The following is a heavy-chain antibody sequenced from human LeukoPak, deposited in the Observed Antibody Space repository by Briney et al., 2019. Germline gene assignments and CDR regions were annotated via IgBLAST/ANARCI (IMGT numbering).Heavy chain of an antibody. V-gene: IGHV3-7*01. J-gene: IGHJ4*02. CDR2: IKQDGGEE. Sequence: GGSLRLSCAASGFTFRDYTMNWVRQAPGKGLEWVANIKQDGGEEYYVDSVKGRFTISRDNAKNSLYLQMNSLRTEDTAVYYCARARWSDYYQYYFDYWGQGILVMVSS. D-gene: IGHD3-3*01. CDR3: ARARWSDYYQYYFDY. CDR1: GFTFRDYT.